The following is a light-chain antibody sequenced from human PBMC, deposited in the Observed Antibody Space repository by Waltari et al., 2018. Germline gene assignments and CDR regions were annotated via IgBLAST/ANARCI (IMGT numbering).Light chain of an antibody. CDR3: HQYYSSPLT. J-gene: IGKJ1*01. V-gene: IGKV1-5*03. Sequence: DIQMTQSPSTLSASVGDRVTITCRASQSISSWLAWYQQKPGKAPKLLIYKASSLESGVPSRFSGSGSGTEFTLTISSLQPEDVAIYYCHQYYSSPLTFGQGTKVEIK. CDR1: QSISSW. CDR2: KAS.